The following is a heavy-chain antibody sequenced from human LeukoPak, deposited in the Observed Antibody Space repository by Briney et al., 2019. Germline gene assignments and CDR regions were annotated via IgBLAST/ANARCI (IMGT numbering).Heavy chain of an antibody. CDR2: IYYSGST. CDR3: ARRGVTQKYFDY. CDR1: GGSISSGGYY. Sequence: SQTLSLTCTVSGGSISSGGYYWSWIRQHPGKGLEWIGYIYYSGSTYYNPSLKSRVTISVDTSKNQFSLKLSFVTAADTAVYYCARRGVTQKYFDYWGQGTLATVSS. V-gene: IGHV4-31*03. J-gene: IGHJ4*02. D-gene: IGHD3-10*01.